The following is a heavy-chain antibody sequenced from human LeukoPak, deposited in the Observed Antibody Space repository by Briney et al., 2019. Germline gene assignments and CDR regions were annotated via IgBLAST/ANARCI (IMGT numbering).Heavy chain of an antibody. Sequence: GGSLRLSCAASGFTVSSNYMSWVRQAPGKGLEWVSVIFSGGSTHYADSVKGRFTISRDNSRNTLYLQMNSLRAEDTAVCYCARYYYGSGSYSFADYWGQGTLVTVSS. J-gene: IGHJ4*02. D-gene: IGHD3-10*01. CDR3: ARYYYGSGSYSFADY. V-gene: IGHV3-53*01. CDR2: IFSGGST. CDR1: GFTVSSNY.